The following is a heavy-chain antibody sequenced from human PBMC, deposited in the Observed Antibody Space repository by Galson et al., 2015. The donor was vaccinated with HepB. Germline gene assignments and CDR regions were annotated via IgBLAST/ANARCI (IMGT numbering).Heavy chain of an antibody. D-gene: IGHD3-10*01. V-gene: IGHV3-48*04. CDR3: GRDYYGSGSFGGDAFDI. CDR1: GFTFSSYS. CDR2: ISGSSSTI. Sequence: SLRLSCAASGFTFSSYSMNWVRQAPGKGLEWVSYISGSSSTIFYADSVKGRFTISRDNAKNSLYLQMNSLRAEDTAVYYCGRDYYGSGSFGGDAFDIWGQGTMVTVSS. J-gene: IGHJ3*02.